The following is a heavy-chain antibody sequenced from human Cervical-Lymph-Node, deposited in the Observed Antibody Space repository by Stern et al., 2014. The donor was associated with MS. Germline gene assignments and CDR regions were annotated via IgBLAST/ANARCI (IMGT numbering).Heavy chain of an antibody. Sequence: QLVESGPELKKPGTSVKVSCKASGFTFTSSAMQWVRQARGQRLEWVGWIVVGSGKTNYAQKFQERVTITRDMSTNTAYMELSSLRSEDTAVYYCAARYCSGGSCYNYYGMDVWGQGTTVTVSS. D-gene: IGHD2-15*01. CDR3: AARYCSGGSCYNYYGMDV. CDR1: GFTFTSSA. CDR2: IVVGSGKT. V-gene: IGHV1-58*02. J-gene: IGHJ6*02.